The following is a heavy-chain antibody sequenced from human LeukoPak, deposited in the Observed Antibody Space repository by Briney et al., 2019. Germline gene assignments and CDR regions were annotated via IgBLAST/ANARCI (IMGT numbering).Heavy chain of an antibody. J-gene: IGHJ3*02. V-gene: IGHV3-11*04. CDR2: ISSSASTI. D-gene: IGHD1-7*01. CDR3: AVPALELDAFDI. CDR1: GFIFNDYY. Sequence: GESLKISCAASGFIFNDYYMSWIRQAPGKGLEWVSYISSSASTIYYADSVKGRFTISRDNSKNTLYLQMNSLRAEDTAVYYCAVPALELDAFDIWGQGTMVTVSS.